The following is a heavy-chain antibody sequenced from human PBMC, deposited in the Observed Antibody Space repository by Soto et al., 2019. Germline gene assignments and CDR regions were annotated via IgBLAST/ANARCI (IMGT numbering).Heavy chain of an antibody. Sequence: QVHLVESGGGLVKPGGSLRLSCAASGFTFSDYYMSWIRQAPGKGLEWLSYSSDSGTFTRYADSVKGRFSISRDNAKNSLYLQINSLRGEDTAIYYCARSGDIYNLLDYWGQGTPVTVSS. CDR2: SSDSGTFT. J-gene: IGHJ4*02. V-gene: IGHV3-11*06. D-gene: IGHD2-21*02. CDR3: ARSGDIYNLLDY. CDR1: GFTFSDYY.